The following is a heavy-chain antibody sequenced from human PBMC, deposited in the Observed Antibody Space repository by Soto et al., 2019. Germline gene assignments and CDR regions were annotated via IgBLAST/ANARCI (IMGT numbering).Heavy chain of an antibody. V-gene: IGHV2-5*02. CDR3: ARTYYYDSSGYYSY. CDR1: GFSLSTSGVG. Sequence: SGPTLVNPTQTLTLTCTFSGFSLSTSGVGVDWIRQPPGKALEWLALIYWDDDKRYSPSLKSRLTITKDTSKNQVVLTMTNMDPVDTATYYCARTYYYDSSGYYSYWGQGTLVTVSS. J-gene: IGHJ4*02. D-gene: IGHD3-22*01. CDR2: IYWDDDK.